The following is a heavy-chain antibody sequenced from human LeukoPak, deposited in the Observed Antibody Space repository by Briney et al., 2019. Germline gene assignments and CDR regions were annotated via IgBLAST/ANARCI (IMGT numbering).Heavy chain of an antibody. J-gene: IGHJ3*02. CDR2: INHSGST. V-gene: IGHV4-34*01. D-gene: IGHD6-13*01. CDR1: GGSFSGYY. CDR3: ARDPARLAAAANIDI. Sequence: SETLSLTCAVYGGSFSGYYWSWIRQPPGKGLEWIGEINHSGSTNYNPSLKSRVTISVDTSKNQFSLKLSSVTAADTAVYYCARDPARLAAAANIDIWGQGTMVTVSS.